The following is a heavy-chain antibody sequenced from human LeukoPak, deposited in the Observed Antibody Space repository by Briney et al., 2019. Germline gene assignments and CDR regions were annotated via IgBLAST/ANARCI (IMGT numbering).Heavy chain of an antibody. J-gene: IGHJ4*02. CDR1: GFTFSNAW. V-gene: IGHV3-15*01. Sequence: PGGSLRLSCAASGFTFSNAWMSWVRQAPGKGLEWVGRIKSKTDGGTTDYAAPVKGRFTISRDDSKNTLYLQMNSLRPEDTAIYYCAKLFESGTYNNFFHYWGQGTLVTVFS. CDR2: IKSKTDGGTT. D-gene: IGHD3-10*01. CDR3: AKLFESGTYNNFFHY.